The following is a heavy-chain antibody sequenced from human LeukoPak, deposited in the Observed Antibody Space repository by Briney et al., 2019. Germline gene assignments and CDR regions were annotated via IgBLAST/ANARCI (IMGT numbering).Heavy chain of an antibody. D-gene: IGHD3-16*01. V-gene: IGHV3-7*01. CDR2: IEKDGSDI. CDR3: ATNTDYRFDY. J-gene: IGHJ4*02. CDR1: GFPFSAHW. Sequence: GGSLRLSCATSGFPFSAHWMSWVRQAPGKGLEWVANIEKDGSDIHYAGSVRGRFTISRDNTQTSQWLQMNSLRVEDTAIYYCATNTDYRFDYWGQGILVTVSS.